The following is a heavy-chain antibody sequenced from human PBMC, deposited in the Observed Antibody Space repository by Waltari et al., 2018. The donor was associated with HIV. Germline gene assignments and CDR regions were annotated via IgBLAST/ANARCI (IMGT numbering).Heavy chain of an antibody. CDR2: ISSSSSTI. V-gene: IGHV3-48*04. D-gene: IGHD1-26*01. CDR1: GFTFSSYS. CDR3: ARDLGGWELYFDY. Sequence: EVQLVESGGGLVQPGGSLRLSCAASGFTFSSYSMHWVRQAPGKGLEWVSYISSSSSTIYYADSVKGRFTISRDNAKNSLYLQMNSLRAEDTAVYYCARDLGGWELYFDYWGQGTLVTVSS. J-gene: IGHJ4*02.